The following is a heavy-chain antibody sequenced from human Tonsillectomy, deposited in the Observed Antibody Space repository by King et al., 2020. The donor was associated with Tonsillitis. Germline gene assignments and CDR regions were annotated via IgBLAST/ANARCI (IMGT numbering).Heavy chain of an antibody. Sequence: VQLVESGGGLVKPGGSLRLSCAASGFTFSDYYMSWIRQAPGKGLEWVSYISSSSSYTNYAESVKGRFTISRDNAKNSLYLQMNSLRAEDTAVYYCARHRIQLWKRDFDYWGQGTLVTVSS. CDR2: ISSSSSYT. D-gene: IGHD5-18*01. CDR3: ARHRIQLWKRDFDY. CDR1: GFTFSDYY. J-gene: IGHJ4*02. V-gene: IGHV3-11*06.